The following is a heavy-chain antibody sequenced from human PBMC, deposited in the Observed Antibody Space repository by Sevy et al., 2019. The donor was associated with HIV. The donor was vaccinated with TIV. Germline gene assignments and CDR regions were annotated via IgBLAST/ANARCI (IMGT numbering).Heavy chain of an antibody. CDR1: GGSFSGYY. CDR3: ARGAALEH. J-gene: IGHJ4*02. V-gene: IGHV4-34*01. CDR2: IDHSGNI. Sequence: SETLSLTCSVSGGSFSGYYWNWIRQPPGKGLEWIGEIDHSGNIDYNPSLKSRVTISVVTSTNHFSLKVKSVTAADTAVYYCARGAALEHWGQGTLVTVSS. D-gene: IGHD6-13*01.